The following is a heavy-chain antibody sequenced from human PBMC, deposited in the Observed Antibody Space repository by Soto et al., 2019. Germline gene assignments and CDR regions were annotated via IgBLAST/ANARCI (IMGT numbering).Heavy chain of an antibody. D-gene: IGHD6-13*01. Sequence: VQLVQSGAEVKKPGSSVKVSCKASGGTLTNYAFSWVRQAPGQGLEWLGGIIPIFGTADYAQKFQGRVTITADEPTGKVQMEVRVLSSDETAVYYCGSWLTEGGISRTYYYGMDVWGQGTTVTVSS. CDR1: GGTLTNYA. CDR3: GSWLTEGGISRTYYYGMDV. V-gene: IGHV1-69*13. J-gene: IGHJ6*02. CDR2: IIPIFGTA.